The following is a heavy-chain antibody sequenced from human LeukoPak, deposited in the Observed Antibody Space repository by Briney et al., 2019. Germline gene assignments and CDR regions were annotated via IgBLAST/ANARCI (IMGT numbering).Heavy chain of an antibody. CDR3: ARGYSYYYDSSGYRPEYFQH. J-gene: IGHJ1*01. D-gene: IGHD3-22*01. Sequence: SETLSLTCTVSGGSISSGDYYWIWIRQPPGKGLEWIGYIYYSGSTYYNPSLKSRVTISVDTSKNQFSLKLSSVTAADTAVYYCARGYSYYYDSSGYRPEYFQHWGQGTLVTVSS. CDR1: GGSISSGDYY. V-gene: IGHV4-30-4*01. CDR2: IYYSGST.